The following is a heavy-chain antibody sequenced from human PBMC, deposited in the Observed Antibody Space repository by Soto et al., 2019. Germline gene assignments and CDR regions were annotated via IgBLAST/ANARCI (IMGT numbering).Heavy chain of an antibody. J-gene: IGHJ5*02. CDR3: ARVRFLEWLWNWFDP. V-gene: IGHV1-18*01. CDR1: GYTFTSYG. Sequence: ASVKVSCKASGYTFTSYGISWVRQAPGQGLEWMGWISAYNGNTNYAQKLQGRVTMTTDTSASTAYMELRSLRSDDTAVYYCARVRFLEWLWNWFDPWGQGTLVTVSS. D-gene: IGHD3-3*01. CDR2: ISAYNGNT.